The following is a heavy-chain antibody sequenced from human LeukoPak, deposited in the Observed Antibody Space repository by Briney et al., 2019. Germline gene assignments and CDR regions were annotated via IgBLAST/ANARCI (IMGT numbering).Heavy chain of an antibody. V-gene: IGHV6-1*01. J-gene: IGHJ4*02. CDR2: TYYRSRWYN. Sequence: PSQTLSLTCAISGDSVSSNSAVWHWISQSPSRGLEWLGRTYYRSRWYNDYSVSVNSRITITPDASTNHFSLHLSSVTPEDTAVYYCATTQRSGCIDYWGQGTLVTVSS. CDR3: ATTQRSGCIDY. CDR1: GDSVSSNSAV. D-gene: IGHD6-19*01.